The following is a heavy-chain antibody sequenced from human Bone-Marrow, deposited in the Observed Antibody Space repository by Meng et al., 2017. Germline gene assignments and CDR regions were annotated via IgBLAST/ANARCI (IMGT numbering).Heavy chain of an antibody. J-gene: IGHJ6*02. CDR3: ARDLNVVVVAATDYYYYGMDV. CDR2: IDSDGGGA. CDR1: GFIFDDFG. Sequence: GESLKISCAASGFIFDDFGMSWVRQAPGKGLEWVSGIDSDGGGARYGDSVKGRFTISRDNSKNTLYLQMNSLRAEDTAVYYCARDLNVVVVAATDYYYYGMDVWGQGTTVTVSS. V-gene: IGHV3-20*04. D-gene: IGHD2-15*01.